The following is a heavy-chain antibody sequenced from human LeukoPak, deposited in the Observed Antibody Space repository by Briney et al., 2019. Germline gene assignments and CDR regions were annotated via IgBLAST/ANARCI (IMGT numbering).Heavy chain of an antibody. D-gene: IGHD3-16*01. V-gene: IGHV3-74*01. CDR2: INSDGSTT. Sequence: GGSLRLSCAASGFTFSSHWMHWVRQAPGKGLVWVSRINSDGSTTNYADSVEGRFTISRDNAKNTLYLQMNSLRAEDTAVYYCARLTPPFDYWGQGTLVTVSS. CDR3: ARLTPPFDY. J-gene: IGHJ4*02. CDR1: GFTFSSHW.